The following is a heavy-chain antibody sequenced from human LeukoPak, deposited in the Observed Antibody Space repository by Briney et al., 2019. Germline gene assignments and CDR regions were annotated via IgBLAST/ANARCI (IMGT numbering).Heavy chain of an antibody. J-gene: IGHJ4*02. CDR1: GFTFSTYC. V-gene: IGHV3-7*01. CDR3: ARVRKQWLVQGHYYFDY. Sequence: GGSLRLSCAASGFTFSTYCMTWLRQTPGKGLEWVANIKPDGDEKYYVDSVKGRFTISRDNAKNSLYLQMNSLRAEDTAVYYCARVRKQWLVQGHYYFDYWGQGTLVTVSS. CDR2: IKPDGDEK. D-gene: IGHD6-19*01.